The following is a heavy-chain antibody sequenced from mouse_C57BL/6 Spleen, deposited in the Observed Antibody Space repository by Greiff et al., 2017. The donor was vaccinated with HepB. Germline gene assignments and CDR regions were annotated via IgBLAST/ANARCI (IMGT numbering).Heavy chain of an antibody. CDR2: IYPGDGDT. Sequence: QVQLKESGPELVKPGASVKISCKASGYAFSSSWMNWVKQRPGKGLEWIGRIYPGDGDTNYNGKFKGKATLTADKSSSTAYMQLSSLTSEDSAVYFCAREIITTVVAGWCFDVWGTGTTVTVSS. CDR3: AREIITTVVAGWCFDV. D-gene: IGHD1-1*01. CDR1: GYAFSSSW. J-gene: IGHJ1*03. V-gene: IGHV1-82*01.